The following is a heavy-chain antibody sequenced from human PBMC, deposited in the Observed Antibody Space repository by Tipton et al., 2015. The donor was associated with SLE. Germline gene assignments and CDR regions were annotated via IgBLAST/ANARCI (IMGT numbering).Heavy chain of an antibody. CDR3: AKGERPNGIATMDV. D-gene: IGHD6-13*01. Sequence: SLRLPCAASGLTFSNAWMSWVRQAPGKGLEWVSLISGDGGSTYYADSVKGRFTLSRENSKNSLYLQMNSLRTEDTALYYCAKGERPNGIATMDVWGQGTTVTVSS. CDR2: ISGDGGST. J-gene: IGHJ6*02. V-gene: IGHV3-43*02. CDR1: GLTFSNAW.